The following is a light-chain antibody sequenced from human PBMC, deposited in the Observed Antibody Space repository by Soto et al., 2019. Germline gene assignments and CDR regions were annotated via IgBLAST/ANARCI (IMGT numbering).Light chain of an antibody. CDR1: QSVLYSSNNKNY. V-gene: IGKV4-1*01. CDR2: WAS. CDR3: QQYYSPPPT. Sequence: DIVMTQSPDSLAVSLGERATINCKSSQSVLYSSNNKNYLAWYQQKPGQPPKLLIYWASTRESGVPDRFSGSGSGTDFTLTISSLQAEDVAVYYCQQYYSPPPTFRQGTQVDIK. J-gene: IGKJ1*01.